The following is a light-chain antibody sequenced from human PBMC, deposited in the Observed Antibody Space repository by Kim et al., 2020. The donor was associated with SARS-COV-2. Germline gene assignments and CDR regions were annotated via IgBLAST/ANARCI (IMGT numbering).Light chain of an antibody. CDR1: QGSSSG. CDR2: DAS. Sequence: ASVGDRVTSTGRASQGSSSGLVWYQQKPGKAPKVVIYDASNLASGVPSRFSGSGSGTDFTLTISSLQPEDFAIYYCQQFNKYPLTFGGGTKVDIK. V-gene: IGKV1D-13*01. CDR3: QQFNKYPLT. J-gene: IGKJ4*01.